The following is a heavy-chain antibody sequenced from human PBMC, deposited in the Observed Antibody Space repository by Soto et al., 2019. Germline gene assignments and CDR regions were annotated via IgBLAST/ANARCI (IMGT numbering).Heavy chain of an antibody. Sequence: EVQLVESGGGLVQPGGSLRLSCAASGFSFTDNWLHWVRQAPGKGLVWVSRINNDGSSTNYADSVKGRVTISRDNAKNMLYLQMNSLRAEDTAVYYCARDSEYWGQGTLVTVSS. V-gene: IGHV3-74*01. CDR1: GFSFTDNW. CDR2: INNDGSST. CDR3: ARDSEY. J-gene: IGHJ4*02.